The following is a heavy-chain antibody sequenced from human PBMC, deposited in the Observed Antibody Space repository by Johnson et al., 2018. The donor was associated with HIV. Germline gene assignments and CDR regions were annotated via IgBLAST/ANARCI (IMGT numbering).Heavy chain of an antibody. CDR1: GFTFSTYG. Sequence: QVLLVESGGGLVQPGGSLRLSCAASGFTFSTYGMHWVRQAPGKGLEWVAVISHDGSNKYYVDSVKGRFTISRDNSKKTLYLQMNSLRAEDTAVYHCAKSERASSSGAFDIWGQGTMVTVSS. CDR3: AKSERASSSGAFDI. CDR2: ISHDGSNK. D-gene: IGHD2-15*01. V-gene: IGHV3-30*18. J-gene: IGHJ3*02.